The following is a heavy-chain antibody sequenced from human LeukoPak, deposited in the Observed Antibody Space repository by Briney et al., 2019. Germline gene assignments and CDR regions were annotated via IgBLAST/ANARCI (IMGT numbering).Heavy chain of an antibody. CDR1: GGSISSSSYY. CDR2: IDYSGST. Sequence: SETLSLTCTVSGGSISSSSYYWGWIRQPPGKGLEWIGSIDYSGSTSYNPSLKSRVTISVDTSKNQLSLKLRSATAADTAVYYCARYYCGGDCYSGFFDFWGQGTLVAVSS. V-gene: IGHV4-39*01. CDR3: ARYYCGGDCYSGFFDF. D-gene: IGHD2-21*02. J-gene: IGHJ4*03.